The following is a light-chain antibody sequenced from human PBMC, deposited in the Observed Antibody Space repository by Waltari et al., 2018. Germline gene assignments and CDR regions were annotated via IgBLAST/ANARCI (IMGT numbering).Light chain of an antibody. CDR1: SSNIGINT. Sequence: QSVLTQPPLASGTPGQRVTISCSGNSSNIGINTVTWYQQLPGTAPKLLIYANYHRPSGVPDRFSASKSDTSASLAISGLQSEDEADDFCATWDDSLNGRVFGGGTKLAVL. CDR3: ATWDDSLNGRV. CDR2: ANY. V-gene: IGLV1-44*01. J-gene: IGLJ3*02.